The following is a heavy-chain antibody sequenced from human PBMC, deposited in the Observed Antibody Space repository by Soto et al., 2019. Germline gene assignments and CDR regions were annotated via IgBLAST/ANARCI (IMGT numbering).Heavy chain of an antibody. CDR1: GYTSTSYG. J-gene: IGHJ6*02. Sequence: ASVKVSCKASGYTSTSYGISWVRQAPGQGLEWMGWISAYNGNTNYAQKLQGRVTMTTDTSTSTAYMELRSLRSDDTAVYYCARNVGILWFGELSYYYGMDVWGQGTTVTVSS. V-gene: IGHV1-18*01. CDR2: ISAYNGNT. D-gene: IGHD3-10*01. CDR3: ARNVGILWFGELSYYYGMDV.